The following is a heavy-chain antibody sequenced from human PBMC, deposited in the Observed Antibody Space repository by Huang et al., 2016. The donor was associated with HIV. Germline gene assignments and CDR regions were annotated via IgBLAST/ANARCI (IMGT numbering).Heavy chain of an antibody. CDR2: IVPGNPKT. V-gene: IGHV5-51*03. J-gene: IGHJ4*02. CDR3: AIHDSNDFTFDD. D-gene: IGHD5-18*01. Sequence: EVQLVQSGVEVKKPGESLKISCKGSGFSFTSYWIGWVRQMPGKGLGWSGIIVPGNPKTFYSPACQGQVTISADKYTRTAYLQWSSLKASDSAIYYCAIHDSNDFTFDDWGQGTLVAVSS. CDR1: GFSFTSYW.